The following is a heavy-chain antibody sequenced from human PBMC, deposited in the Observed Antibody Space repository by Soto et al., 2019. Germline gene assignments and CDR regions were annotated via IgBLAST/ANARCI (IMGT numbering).Heavy chain of an antibody. CDR2: IYYSGST. J-gene: IGHJ5*02. V-gene: IGHV4-30-4*01. D-gene: IGHD6-19*01. CDR3: ARERPDGCRLDP. Sequence: QVQLQESGPGLVKPSQTLSLTCTVSGGSISSGDYYWSWIRQPPGKGLEWIGYIYYSGSTYYNPSRKSGVTISVDTSKTQFALRLSSVTAADTAVYYCARERPDGCRLDPWGQGTLVTVSS. CDR1: GGSISSGDYY.